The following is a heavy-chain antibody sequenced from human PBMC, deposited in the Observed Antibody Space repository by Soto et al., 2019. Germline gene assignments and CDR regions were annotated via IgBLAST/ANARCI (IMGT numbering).Heavy chain of an antibody. Sequence: PSETLSLTCAVYGGSFSGYYWSWIRQPPGKGLEWIGEINHSGSTNYNPSLKSRVTISVDTSKSQFSLKLSSVTAADTAVYYCARGATYYDFWSGYYPRWGPYYYYGMDVWGQGTTVTVSS. D-gene: IGHD3-3*01. CDR3: ARGATYYDFWSGYYPRWGPYYYYGMDV. CDR2: INHSGST. J-gene: IGHJ6*02. V-gene: IGHV4-34*01. CDR1: GGSFSGYY.